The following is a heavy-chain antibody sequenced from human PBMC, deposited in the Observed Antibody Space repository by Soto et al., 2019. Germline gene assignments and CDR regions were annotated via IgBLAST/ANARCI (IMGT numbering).Heavy chain of an antibody. V-gene: IGHV1-2*04. CDR1: GDTFTGYY. CDR2: INPKNGGT. CDR3: ATGRYCSGGNCYYAFDI. Sequence: ASVKVSCKASGDTFTGYYIHWVRQAPGQGLEWMGRINPKNGGTNYAQNFQGWVTMTRDTSINTAYMELNRLRSDDTAVYYCATGRYCSGGNCYYAFDIWGQGTMVTVS. J-gene: IGHJ3*02. D-gene: IGHD2-15*01.